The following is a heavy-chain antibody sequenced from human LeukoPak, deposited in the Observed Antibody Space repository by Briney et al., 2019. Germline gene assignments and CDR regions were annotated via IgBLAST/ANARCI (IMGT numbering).Heavy chain of an antibody. V-gene: IGHV3-21*01. CDR2: ISSSSSYI. D-gene: IGHD3-10*01. CDR1: GFAFSSYS. J-gene: IGHJ4*02. Sequence: GGSLRLSCAASGFAFSSYSMNWVRQAPGKGLEWVSSISSSSSYIYYADSVKGRFTISRDNAKNSLYLQMNSLRAEDTAVYYCAREDSYYCGSGSYPFDYWGQGTLVTVSS. CDR3: AREDSYYCGSGSYPFDY.